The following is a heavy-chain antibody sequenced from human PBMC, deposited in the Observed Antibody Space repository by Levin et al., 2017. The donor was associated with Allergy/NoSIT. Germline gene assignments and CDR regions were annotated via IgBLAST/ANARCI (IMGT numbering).Heavy chain of an antibody. Sequence: SQTLSLTCAVYGGSFSESYWTWIRQPPGKGLEWIGEIHHSGSTNYNPSLKSRVTISVDTSKNQFSLKLSSVTAADTALYYCARVYGSGSSRRPFDYWGQGTLVTVSS. CDR2: IHHSGST. CDR1: GGSFSESY. CDR3: ARVYGSGSSRRPFDY. J-gene: IGHJ4*02. D-gene: IGHD3-10*01. V-gene: IGHV4-34*01.